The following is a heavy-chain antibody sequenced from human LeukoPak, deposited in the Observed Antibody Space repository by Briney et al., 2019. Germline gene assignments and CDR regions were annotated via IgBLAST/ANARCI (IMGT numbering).Heavy chain of an antibody. CDR3: ARRTRFGELLYFDY. J-gene: IGHJ4*02. CDR1: GGTFSSYA. D-gene: IGHD3-10*02. V-gene: IGHV1-69*05. CDR2: IIPIFGTA. Sequence: SVKVSCKASGGTFSSYAISWVRQAPGQGLEWMGGIIPIFGTANYAQKFQGRVTITTDTSTSTAYMELRSLRSDDTAVYYCARRTRFGELLYFDYWGQGTLVTVSS.